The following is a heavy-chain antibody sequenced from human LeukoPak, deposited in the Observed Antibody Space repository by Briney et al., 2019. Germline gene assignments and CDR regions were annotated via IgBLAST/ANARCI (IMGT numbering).Heavy chain of an antibody. Sequence: PGRSLRLSCAASGFTFSSYSMNWVCQAPGKGLEWVSYISSSSSTIYYADSVKGRFTISRDNAKNSLYLQMNSLRAEDTAVYYCARMGTRPRDYYGSGTDYGMDVWGQGTTVTVSS. CDR3: ARMGTRPRDYYGSGTDYGMDV. J-gene: IGHJ6*02. CDR1: GFTFSSYS. V-gene: IGHV3-48*04. CDR2: ISSSSSTI. D-gene: IGHD3-10*01.